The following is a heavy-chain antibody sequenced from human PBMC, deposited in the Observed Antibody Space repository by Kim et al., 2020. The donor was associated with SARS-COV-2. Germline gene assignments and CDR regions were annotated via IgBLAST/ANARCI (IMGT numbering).Heavy chain of an antibody. CDR3: ARDPTGDYIGTFDI. CDR1: GLTFSTYG. CDR2: IGYGGTVT. D-gene: IGHD4-17*01. V-gene: IGHV3-23*01. Sequence: GGSLRLSCAASGLTFSTYGMSWVRQAPGKGLEWVSSIGYGGTVTYYADSVKGRFTISRDNSKNTLYLQMNSLGVEDTALYFCARDPTGDYIGTFDICGRGRMVTVSS. J-gene: IGHJ3*02.